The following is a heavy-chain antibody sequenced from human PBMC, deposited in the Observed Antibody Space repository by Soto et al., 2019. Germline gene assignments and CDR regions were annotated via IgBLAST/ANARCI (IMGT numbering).Heavy chain of an antibody. CDR1: GFTFSSYG. Sequence: GGSLRLSCAASGFTFSSYGMHWARQGPGKGLEWVAVIWYDGSNKVYADSVKGRFTISKDNSKNTLYLQMNSLRAEDTAVYYCARDLSGDYGALDTWGQGTMVTVAS. CDR2: IWYDGSNK. CDR3: ARDLSGDYGALDT. V-gene: IGHV3-33*01. D-gene: IGHD4-17*01. J-gene: IGHJ3*02.